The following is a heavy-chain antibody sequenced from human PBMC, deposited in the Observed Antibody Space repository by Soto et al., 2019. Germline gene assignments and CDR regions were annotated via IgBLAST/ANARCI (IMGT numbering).Heavy chain of an antibody. V-gene: IGHV4-30-4*01. Sequence: SETLSLTCNVSGGPIKTGDYYWNWIRQPHGKGLVWIGYVFYSGAPNYSPSLKSRSAISMVTSKNRFSLSLTSVTAADTAVYYCARAGFSYGHLLFWGQGIRVTVSS. CDR2: VFYSGAP. CDR1: GGPIKTGDYY. CDR3: ARAGFSYGHLLF. J-gene: IGHJ4*02. D-gene: IGHD3-10*01.